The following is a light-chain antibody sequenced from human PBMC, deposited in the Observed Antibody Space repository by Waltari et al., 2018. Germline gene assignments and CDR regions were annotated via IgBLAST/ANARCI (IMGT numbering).Light chain of an antibody. CDR3: QQRSHWPPG. J-gene: IGKJ4*01. CDR2: DAS. CDR1: QSVDNQ. Sequence: EIVLTQSPATLSLSPGERATLSCRASQSVDNQLAWYQQKPGQAPRLLIDDASNRATGIPARFSGSGSGTDFTLTISSLEPEDFALYYCQQRSHWPPGFGGGTKVEIK. V-gene: IGKV3-11*01.